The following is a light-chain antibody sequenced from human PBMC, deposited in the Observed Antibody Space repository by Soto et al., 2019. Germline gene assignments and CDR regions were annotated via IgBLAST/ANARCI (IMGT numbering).Light chain of an antibody. J-gene: IGKJ4*01. CDR1: QSVSSY. CDR3: QHRSNWPALT. V-gene: IGKV3-11*01. Sequence: EIVLTQSPATLSLSPGERATLPCRASQSVSSYLAWYQQKPGQAPRLLIYDASNRATGIPARFSGSGSGTDFTLTISSLEPEDFAVYYCQHRSNWPALTFGGGTKVDIK. CDR2: DAS.